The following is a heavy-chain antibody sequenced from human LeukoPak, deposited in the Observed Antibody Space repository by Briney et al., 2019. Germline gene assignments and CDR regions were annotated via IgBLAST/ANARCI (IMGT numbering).Heavy chain of an antibody. CDR2: IIPIFGTA. J-gene: IGHJ6*02. Sequence: SVKVSCKASGGTFSSYAISWVRQAPGQGLEWMGGIIPIFGTANYAQKFQGRVTITADESTSTAYMELSSLRSEDTAVYYCARGDWSAPGSHYYYYGMDVWGQGTTVTVSS. CDR1: GGTFSSYA. CDR3: ARGDWSAPGSHYYYYGMDV. D-gene: IGHD3/OR15-3a*01. V-gene: IGHV1-69*13.